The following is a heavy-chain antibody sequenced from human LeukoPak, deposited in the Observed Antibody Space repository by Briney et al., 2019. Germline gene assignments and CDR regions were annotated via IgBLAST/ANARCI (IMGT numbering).Heavy chain of an antibody. CDR2: TYYRSKWYN. Sequence: SQTLSLTCAISGDSVSSESAAWNWIRQSPSRGLERLGRTYYRSKWYNHYAVSVKSRITISPDTSKNQFSLQLTSVSPEDTAVYFCAREGSNWFDPWGQGTLVTVSS. V-gene: IGHV6-1*01. CDR1: GDSVSSESAA. J-gene: IGHJ5*02. CDR3: AREGSNWFDP.